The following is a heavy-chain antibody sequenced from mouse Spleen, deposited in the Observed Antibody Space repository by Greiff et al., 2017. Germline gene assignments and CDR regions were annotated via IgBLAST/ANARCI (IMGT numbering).Heavy chain of an antibody. CDR2: ISGGGSYT. D-gene: IGHD2-1*01. CDR1: GFTFSSYG. J-gene: IGHJ2*01. V-gene: IGHV5-9-2*01. Sequence: EVKLMESGGGLVKPGGSLKLSCAASGFTFSSYGMSWVRQTPEKRLEWVATISGGGSYTYYPDSVKGRFTISRDNAKNNLYLQMSSLRSEDTALYYCARHGGNYHYFDYWGQGTTLTVSS. CDR3: ARHGGNYHYFDY.